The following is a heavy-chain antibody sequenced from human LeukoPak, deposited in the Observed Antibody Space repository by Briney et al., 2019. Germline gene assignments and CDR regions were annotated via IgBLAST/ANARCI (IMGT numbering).Heavy chain of an antibody. D-gene: IGHD3-22*01. Sequence: SETLSLTCTVSGGSISSSSHYWGWIRQPPGKGLEWTGSIYYSGSTYYNPSLKSRVTISVDTSKNQFSLKLSSVTAADTAVYYCARRRAEYDSSAYYYVWFDSWGQGTLVTVSS. V-gene: IGHV4-39*01. CDR1: GGSISSSSHY. CDR3: ARRRAEYDSSAYYYVWFDS. CDR2: IYYSGST. J-gene: IGHJ5*01.